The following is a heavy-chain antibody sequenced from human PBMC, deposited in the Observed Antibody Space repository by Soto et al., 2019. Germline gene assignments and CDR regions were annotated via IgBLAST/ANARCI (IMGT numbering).Heavy chain of an antibody. V-gene: IGHV3-53*02. CDR3: ARGGTKYYYDR. D-gene: IGHD3-22*01. J-gene: IGHJ4*02. CDR1: GFTISSNY. Sequence: EVQLVETGGGLIQPGGSLRLSCAASGFTISSNYMSWVRQAPGKGLEWVSLIYSGGSAYYADSVKGRFTISRDNSKNMLFLQMDSLRAEDTAVYYCARGGTKYYYDRWGQGTLVTVSS. CDR2: IYSGGSA.